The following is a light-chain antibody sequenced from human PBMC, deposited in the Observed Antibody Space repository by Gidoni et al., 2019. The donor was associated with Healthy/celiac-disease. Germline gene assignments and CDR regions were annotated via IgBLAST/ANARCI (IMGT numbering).Light chain of an antibody. Sequence: SYELTPQPSVSVSPGQPASITCSGDKLGDKYACWYQQKPGQSPVLVIYQDSKRPSGIPERFSGSNSGNTATLTISGTQAMDEADYYCQAWDSSTVVFGGGTKLTVL. V-gene: IGLV3-1*01. J-gene: IGLJ2*01. CDR2: QDS. CDR3: QAWDSSTVV. CDR1: KLGDKY.